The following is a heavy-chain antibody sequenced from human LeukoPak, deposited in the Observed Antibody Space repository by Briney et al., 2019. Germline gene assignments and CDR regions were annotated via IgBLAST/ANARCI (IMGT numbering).Heavy chain of an antibody. CDR1: GLTFSSYI. Sequence: PGGSLRLSCAASGLTFSSYIMNWVRRAPVKGLEWVSSISSSSSYIYYADSVKGRFTISRDNAKNSLYLQMNSLRAEDTAVYYCARGKYQLPYDWFDPWGQGTLVTVSS. D-gene: IGHD2-2*01. CDR2: ISSSSSYI. V-gene: IGHV3-21*01. CDR3: ARGKYQLPYDWFDP. J-gene: IGHJ5*02.